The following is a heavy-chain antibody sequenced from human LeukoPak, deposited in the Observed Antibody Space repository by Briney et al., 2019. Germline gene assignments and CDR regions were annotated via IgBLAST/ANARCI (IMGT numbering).Heavy chain of an antibody. J-gene: IGHJ4*02. Sequence: SETLSLTCTVSGGSISSGDHYWRWGRQPPGRGLEFVGYILYSGTYYYNPSLKRRLIISVDTSKNQFSLKLSSVTAADTAVYYCARGRGYSYGIDYWGQGTLVTVSS. D-gene: IGHD5-18*01. CDR1: GGSISSGDHY. CDR2: ILYSGTY. CDR3: ARGRGYSYGIDY. V-gene: IGHV4-30-4*01.